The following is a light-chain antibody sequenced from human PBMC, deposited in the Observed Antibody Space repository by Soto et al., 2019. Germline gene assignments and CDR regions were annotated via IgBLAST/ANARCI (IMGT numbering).Light chain of an antibody. J-gene: IGKJ3*01. CDR3: QQYNSYPFT. CDR2: KAS. V-gene: IGKV1-5*03. CDR1: QSISSW. Sequence: DIQMTQSPSTLSASVGDRVTITCRASQSISSWLAWYQQKPGKAPKVLIYKASTLESGVPSRFSGSGSGTEVTLTISSLQPDDFATYYCQQYNSYPFTVGRGTKVDIK.